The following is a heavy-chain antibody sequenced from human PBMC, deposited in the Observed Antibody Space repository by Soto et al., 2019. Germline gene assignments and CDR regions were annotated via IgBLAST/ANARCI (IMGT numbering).Heavy chain of an antibody. Sequence: QVQLVESGGGVVQPGRSLRLSCAASGFTFSNYGMHWVRQAPGKGLEWVAVISYDGSNKYYADSVKGRFTISRDNSKNTLSLQMNSLRFKGTAVYYCAKDHSVGGRIFNYHYYGMDVWGQGTTVTVSS. D-gene: IGHD2-15*01. V-gene: IGHV3-30*18. J-gene: IGHJ6*02. CDR1: GFTFSNYG. CDR2: ISYDGSNK. CDR3: AKDHSVGGRIFNYHYYGMDV.